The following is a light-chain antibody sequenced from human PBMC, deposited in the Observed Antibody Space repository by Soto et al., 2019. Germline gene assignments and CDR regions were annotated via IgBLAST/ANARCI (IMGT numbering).Light chain of an antibody. CDR3: HQYNNWPQWT. CDR1: QSVSSN. Sequence: EIVMTQSPATLSVSPGDRATLSCRASQSVSSNLAWYQHKPGQAPRLLIYGASTRATGIPARFSGSGSGTEFTLTISSLQSEDFAVYYCHQYNNWPQWTFGQGTKVEI. J-gene: IGKJ1*01. V-gene: IGKV3-15*01. CDR2: GAS.